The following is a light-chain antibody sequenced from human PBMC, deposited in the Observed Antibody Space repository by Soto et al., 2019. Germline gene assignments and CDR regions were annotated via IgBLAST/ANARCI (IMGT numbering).Light chain of an antibody. Sequence: VLTQSPSASASLGASVKLTCTLSSGHSSYAIAWHQQQPEKGPRYLMKLNSDGSHSKGDGIPDRFSGSSSGAERYLTISSRQSEDEADYYCQTWGTDIAVFGGGTKVTVL. J-gene: IGLJ2*01. CDR2: LNSDGSH. CDR3: QTWGTDIAV. CDR1: SGHSSYA. V-gene: IGLV4-69*01.